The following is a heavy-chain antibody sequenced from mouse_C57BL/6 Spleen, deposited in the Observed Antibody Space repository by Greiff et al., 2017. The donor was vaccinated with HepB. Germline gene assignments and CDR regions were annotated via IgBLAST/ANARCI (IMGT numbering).Heavy chain of an antibody. CDR2: FYPGSGSI. Sequence: QVQLKESGAELVKPGASVKLSCKASGYTFTEYTIHWVKQRSGQGLEWIGWFYPGSGSIKYNEKFKDKATLTADKSSSTVYMELSRLTSEDSAVYFCARHEGGDYYGRGFDYWGQGTTLTVSS. V-gene: IGHV1-62-2*01. J-gene: IGHJ2*01. CDR3: ARHEGGDYYGRGFDY. CDR1: GYTFTEYT. D-gene: IGHD1-1*01.